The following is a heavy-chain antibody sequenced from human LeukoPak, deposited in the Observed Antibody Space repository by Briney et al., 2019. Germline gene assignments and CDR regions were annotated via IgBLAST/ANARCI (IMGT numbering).Heavy chain of an antibody. CDR2: MDPNSGNT. CDR1: GYTFTSYD. Sequence: ASVKVSCKASGYTFTSYDINWVRQATGQGLEWMGWMDPNSGNTGYAQKFQGRVTMTRNTSISTAYMELSSLRSEDTAVYYCVRVDLGRDGYNYAFDIWGQGTMVTVSS. V-gene: IGHV1-8*01. J-gene: IGHJ3*02. CDR3: VRVDLGRDGYNYAFDI. D-gene: IGHD5-24*01.